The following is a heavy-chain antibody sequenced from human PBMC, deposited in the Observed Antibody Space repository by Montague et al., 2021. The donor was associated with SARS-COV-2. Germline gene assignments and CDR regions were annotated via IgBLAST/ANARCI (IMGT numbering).Heavy chain of an antibody. CDR1: GTSFSGYY. D-gene: IGHD3-10*01. V-gene: IGHV4-34*01. CDR2: INHGGST. Sequence: SETLSLTCAVHGTSFSGYYWNWIRQPPGKGLKWIGEINHGGSTKYSPSLKSRLTISADTSKNQFSLKLTSVAAADTAVYYCARLRDGVVPSPILGVGPYYSYDYMDVWGRGTTVTVSS. CDR3: ARLRDGVVPSPILGVGPYYSYDYMDV. J-gene: IGHJ6*03.